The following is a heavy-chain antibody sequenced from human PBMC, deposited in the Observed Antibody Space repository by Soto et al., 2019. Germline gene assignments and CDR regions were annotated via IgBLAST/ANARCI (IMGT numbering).Heavy chain of an antibody. CDR3: ARDKITDLFDY. CDR1: GGSFSGYY. J-gene: IGHJ4*02. D-gene: IGHD3-10*01. Sequence: SSETLSLTCAVYGGSFSGYYWTWIRQPPGTGLEWIGEINHSGSTNYNPSLKSRVTISVDTSKNQFSLKLTSVTAADTAVYYCARDKITDLFDYWGQGTLVTVS. V-gene: IGHV4-34*01. CDR2: INHSGST.